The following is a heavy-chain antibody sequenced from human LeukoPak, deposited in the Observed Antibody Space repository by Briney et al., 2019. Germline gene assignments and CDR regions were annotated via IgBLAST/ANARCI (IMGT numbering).Heavy chain of an antibody. CDR3: ARGVGSGRSDFDS. Sequence: SETLSLTCAVYGGSFTGHYWTWIRQPPGQGLEWIGEIIHGGDTIYNPPLNSQVAISTDKSKNQFFLTLDSVTAADTAVHYCARGVGSGRSDFDSWGQGNLVTVSS. CDR1: GGSFTGHY. CDR2: IIHGGDT. V-gene: IGHV4-34*01. J-gene: IGHJ4*02. D-gene: IGHD6-19*01.